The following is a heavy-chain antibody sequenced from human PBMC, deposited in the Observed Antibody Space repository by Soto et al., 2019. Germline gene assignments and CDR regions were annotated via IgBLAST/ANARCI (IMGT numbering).Heavy chain of an antibody. D-gene: IGHD3-22*01. J-gene: IGHJ4*02. V-gene: IGHV3-23*01. Sequence: GGSLRLSCAASGFTFSSYAMSWVRQAPGKGLEWVSAISGSGGSTYYADSVKGRFTISRDNSKNTLYLQMNSLRAEDTAVYYCAQSYYDSSGYYDYWGQGTLVTVSS. CDR2: ISGSGGST. CDR1: GFTFSSYA. CDR3: AQSYYDSSGYYDY.